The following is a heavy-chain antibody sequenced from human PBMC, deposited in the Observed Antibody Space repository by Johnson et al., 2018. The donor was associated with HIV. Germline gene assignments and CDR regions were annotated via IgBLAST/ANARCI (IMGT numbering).Heavy chain of an antibody. CDR3: ARDYREANAFDI. D-gene: IGHD1-26*01. CDR1: GLIFSRSW. V-gene: IGHV3-74*01. CDR2: TNSDGSST. J-gene: IGHJ3*02. Sequence: VQLVESGGGLVQPGGSLRLSCAASGLIFSRSWIHWVRQAPGKGLVWVSRTNSDGSSTNYADSVKGRFNISRDKAKNTLHLQMNSLRAEDTAVYYCARDYREANAFDIWGQGTMVTVSS.